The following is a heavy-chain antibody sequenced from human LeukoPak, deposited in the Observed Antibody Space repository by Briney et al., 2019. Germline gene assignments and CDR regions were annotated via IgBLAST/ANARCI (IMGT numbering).Heavy chain of an antibody. Sequence: PSETLSPTCTVSGGSISSYYWSWIRQPPGKGLEWIGYIYYSGSTNYNPSLKSRVTISVDTSKNQFSLKLSSVTAADTAVYYCARGGELLGYYYMDVWGKGTTVTVSS. CDR1: GGSISSYY. CDR3: ARGGELLGYYYMDV. J-gene: IGHJ6*03. D-gene: IGHD3-16*01. CDR2: IYYSGST. V-gene: IGHV4-59*01.